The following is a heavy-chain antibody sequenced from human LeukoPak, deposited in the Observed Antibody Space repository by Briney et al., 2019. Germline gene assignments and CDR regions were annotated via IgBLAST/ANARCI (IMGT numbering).Heavy chain of an antibody. D-gene: IGHD6-6*01. J-gene: IGHJ4*02. V-gene: IGHV1-2*02. CDR3: AREHSSSSGKVFDY. CDR2: INPKSGGT. CDR1: GYTFPGYY. Sequence: AASVKVSCKASGYTFPGYYMHWVRQAPGQGLEWMGWINPKSGGTNYAQKFQGRVTMTRDTSISTAYMELSRLRSDDTAVYYCAREHSSSSGKVFDYWGQGTLVTVSS.